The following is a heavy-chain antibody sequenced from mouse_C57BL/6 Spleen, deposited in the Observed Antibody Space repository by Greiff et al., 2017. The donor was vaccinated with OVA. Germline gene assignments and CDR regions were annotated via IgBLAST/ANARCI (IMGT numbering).Heavy chain of an antibody. J-gene: IGHJ4*01. CDR3: ARGGSNYEDYAMDY. D-gene: IGHD2-5*01. CDR2: INPNNGGT. CDR1: GYTFTDYY. V-gene: IGHV1-26*01. Sequence: EVQLQQSGPELVKPGASVKISCKASGYTFTDYYMNWVKQSHGKSLEWIGDINPNNGGTSYNQKFKGKATLTVDKSSSTAYMALRSLTSEDPAVYYCARGGSNYEDYAMDYWGQGTSVTVSS.